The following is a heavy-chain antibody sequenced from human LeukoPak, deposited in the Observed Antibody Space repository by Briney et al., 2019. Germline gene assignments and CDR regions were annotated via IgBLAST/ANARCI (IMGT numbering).Heavy chain of an antibody. CDR1: GFTFSSYA. Sequence: GGSLRLSCAASGFTFSSYAMHWVRQAPGKGLEWVAVISYDGSNKYYADSVKGRFTISRDNSKNTLYLQMNSLRAEDTAVYYCAMVDTSVVFGGPADYWGQGTLVTVSS. CDR2: ISYDGSNK. D-gene: IGHD5-18*01. V-gene: IGHV3-30*04. J-gene: IGHJ4*02. CDR3: AMVDTSVVFGGPADY.